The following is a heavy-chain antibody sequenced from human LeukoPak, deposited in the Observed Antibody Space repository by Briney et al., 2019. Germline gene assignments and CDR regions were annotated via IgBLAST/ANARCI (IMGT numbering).Heavy chain of an antibody. CDR2: IIPILGIA. D-gene: IGHD6-19*01. CDR3: ARGQWLDPGDFDY. Sequence: GASVKVSCKASGYTFTGYYMHWVRQAPGQGLEWMGRIIPILGIANYAQKFQGRVTITADKSTSTAYMELSSLRSEDTAVYYCARGQWLDPGDFDYWGQGTLVTVSS. V-gene: IGHV1-69*04. CDR1: GYTFTGYY. J-gene: IGHJ4*02.